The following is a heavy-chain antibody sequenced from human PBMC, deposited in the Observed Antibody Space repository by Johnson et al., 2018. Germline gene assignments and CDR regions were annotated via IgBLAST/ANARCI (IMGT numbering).Heavy chain of an antibody. Sequence: VQLVESGGGLVQPGKSLRLSCAASGFIFDDYAMHWVRQAPGKGLEWVASINWNSGRIGYADSVKGRFTISRDNVKNSLYLQMNSLRTEDTALYDCAKGVMMTGTTCAMDVWGQGTKVTVS. CDR2: INWNSGRI. J-gene: IGHJ6*02. CDR1: GFIFDDYA. CDR3: AKGVMMTGTTCAMDV. V-gene: IGHV3-9*01. D-gene: IGHD1-1*01.